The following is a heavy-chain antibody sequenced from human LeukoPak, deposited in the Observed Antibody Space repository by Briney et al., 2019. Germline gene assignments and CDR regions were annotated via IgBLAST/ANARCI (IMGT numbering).Heavy chain of an antibody. CDR2: IYYSGSS. CDR1: GGSISGYR. Sequence: PSETLSLTCNVSGGSISGYRWSWIRQPPGKGLEWLGYIYYSGSSNYNPSLKSRVTISADTSKNQFSLKLSSVTAADTAVYYCARVPRSYYYYYYMDVWGKGTTVTVSS. J-gene: IGHJ6*03. V-gene: IGHV4-59*01. CDR3: ARVPRSYYYYYYMDV.